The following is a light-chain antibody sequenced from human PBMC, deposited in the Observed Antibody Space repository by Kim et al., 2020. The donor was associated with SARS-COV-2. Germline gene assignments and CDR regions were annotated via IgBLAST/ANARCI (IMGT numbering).Light chain of an antibody. J-gene: IGKJ4*01. Sequence: WSPGERATPTCGASQSVSTSYLAWYQLKPGQAPRLLIYGASSRATGNPDGFSGSGAGTDFTLTISGLEPEDFAVYYCQQYGYSRSLGGGTKRDIK. CDR1: QSVSTSY. CDR2: GAS. V-gene: IGKV3-20*01. CDR3: QQYGYSRS.